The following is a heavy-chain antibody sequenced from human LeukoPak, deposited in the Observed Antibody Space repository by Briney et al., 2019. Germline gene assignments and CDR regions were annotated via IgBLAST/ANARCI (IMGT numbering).Heavy chain of an antibody. CDR3: ARLRAYYDILTGYYLHYYGMDV. CDR2: IYYSGST. V-gene: IGHV4-59*08. Sequence: SETLSLTCTVSGGSISSYYWSWIRQPPGKGLEWIGYIYYSGSTNYNPSLKSRVTISVDTSKNQFSLKLSSVTAADTAVYYCARLRAYYDILTGYYLHYYGMDVWGQGTTVTVPS. D-gene: IGHD3-9*01. J-gene: IGHJ6*02. CDR1: GGSISSYY.